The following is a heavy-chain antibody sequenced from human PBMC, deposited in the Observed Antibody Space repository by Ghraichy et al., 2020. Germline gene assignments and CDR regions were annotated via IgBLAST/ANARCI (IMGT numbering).Heavy chain of an antibody. CDR1: GGSISSTSYY. D-gene: IGHD3-3*01. CDR2: VYYTGST. V-gene: IGHV4-39*07. CDR3: ARDLSRYDFWSGYYRADYYYYGMDV. J-gene: IGHJ6*04. Sequence: SETLSLTCTVSGGSISSTSYYWSWIRQPPGKGLEWIGRVYYTGSTHYNPSLKSRVTISADTSKKQFSLKLSSVTAADTAVYYCARDLSRYDFWSGYYRADYYYYGMDVWGKGTTVTVSS.